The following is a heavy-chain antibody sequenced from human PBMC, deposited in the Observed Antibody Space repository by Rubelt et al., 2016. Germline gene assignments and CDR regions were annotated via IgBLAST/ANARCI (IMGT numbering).Heavy chain of an antibody. J-gene: IGHJ5*02. V-gene: IGHV5-51*01. CDR2: IYPGDSDT. CDR3: AICSSLRAPFDP. CDR1: GYSFTSYW. D-gene: IGHD2-15*01. Sequence: EVQLVQSGAEVKKPGESLKISCKGSGYSFTSYWIGWVRQMPGKGLEWMGIIYPGDSDTSYSPSFPGPGTISADKSISTADLQGSSLKASDTAMYYCAICSSLRAPFDPWGQGTLVTVSS.